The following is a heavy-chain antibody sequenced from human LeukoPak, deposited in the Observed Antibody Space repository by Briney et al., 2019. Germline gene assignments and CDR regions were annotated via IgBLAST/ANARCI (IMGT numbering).Heavy chain of an antibody. V-gene: IGHV3-30*18. Sequence: GGSLRLSCATSGFTFSSYGMHWVRQAPGKGLEWVAVISHDGSSKYFADSVKGRFTISRDNPKNTLDLQMHSLRAEDTAVYYCAKSIRFCSSNSCFAGYYNYGLHVWGQGTTVIVSS. CDR3: AKSIRFCSSNSCFAGYYNYGLHV. D-gene: IGHD2-2*01. J-gene: IGHJ6*02. CDR2: ISHDGSSK. CDR1: GFTFSSYG.